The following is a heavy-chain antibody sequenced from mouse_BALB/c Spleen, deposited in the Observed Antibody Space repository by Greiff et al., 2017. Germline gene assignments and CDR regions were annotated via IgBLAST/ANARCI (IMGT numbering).Heavy chain of an antibody. V-gene: IGHV2-9-2*01. J-gene: IGHJ3*01. CDR3: VRSNWDGAWFAY. D-gene: IGHD4-1*01. Sequence: VQLKQSGPGLVAPSQSLSITCTVSGFSLTSYDISWIRQPPGKGLEWLGVIWTGGGTNYNSAFMSRLSISKDNSKSQVFLKMNSLQTDDTAIYYCVRSNWDGAWFAYWGQGTLVTVSA. CDR1: GFSLTSYD. CDR2: IWTGGGT.